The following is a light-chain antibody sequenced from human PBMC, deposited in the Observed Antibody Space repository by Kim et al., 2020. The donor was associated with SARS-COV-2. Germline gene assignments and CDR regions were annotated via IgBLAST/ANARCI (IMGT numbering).Light chain of an antibody. CDR1: QSVSSRH. Sequence: YPGERATLSCRASQSVSSRHLAWYQQKPGQAPRLLMYTTSSRATGIPDRFSGSGSGTDFTLTIDRLEPEDFAVYFCQQYLSSPFTFGGGTKVDIK. J-gene: IGKJ4*01. CDR3: QQYLSSPFT. CDR2: TTS. V-gene: IGKV3-20*01.